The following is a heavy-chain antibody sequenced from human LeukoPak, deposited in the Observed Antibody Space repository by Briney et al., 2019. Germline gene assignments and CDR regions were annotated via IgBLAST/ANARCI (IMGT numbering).Heavy chain of an antibody. J-gene: IGHJ4*02. CDR2: ISGSGGST. CDR1: GFTFSNYV. Sequence: GGSLRLSCTASGFTFSNYVMFWVRQAPGKGLEWVSTISGSGGSTSYADSVKGRFTISRDNSQNTLYLQMNSLRAVDTAVYYCAKEGGYSFGPTTDIYFFDYWGQGALVTVSS. V-gene: IGHV3-23*01. D-gene: IGHD5-18*01. CDR3: AKEGGYSFGPTTDIYFFDY.